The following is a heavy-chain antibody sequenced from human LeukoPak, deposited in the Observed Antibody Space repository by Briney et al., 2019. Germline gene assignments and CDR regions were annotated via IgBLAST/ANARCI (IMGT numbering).Heavy chain of an antibody. V-gene: IGHV4-39*01. Sequence: SETLSLTCTVSGGSISSSSYHWGWIRQPPGKGLEWIGSIYYSGSTYYNPSLKSRVTISVDTSKNQFSLKLSSVTAADTAAYYCARHLRVPAAIIDNWFDPWGQGTLVTVSS. CDR1: GGSISSSSYH. J-gene: IGHJ5*02. CDR3: ARHLRVPAAIIDNWFDP. D-gene: IGHD2-2*02. CDR2: IYYSGST.